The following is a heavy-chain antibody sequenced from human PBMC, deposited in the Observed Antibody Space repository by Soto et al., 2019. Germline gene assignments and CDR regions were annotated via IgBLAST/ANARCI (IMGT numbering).Heavy chain of an antibody. J-gene: IGHJ4*02. Sequence: QVQLQQSGPGLVKPSETLSLTCTVSGGSISSYYWSWIRQPPGKGLEWIAYIYYTGSTNYNPSLNSRVTLSADTSENQFYLKLSSVTAADTAMYYCARVDSSGSYFDSWGQGTLVTVSS. CDR2: IYYTGST. V-gene: IGHV4-59*01. CDR3: ARVDSSGSYFDS. CDR1: GGSISSYY. D-gene: IGHD3-22*01.